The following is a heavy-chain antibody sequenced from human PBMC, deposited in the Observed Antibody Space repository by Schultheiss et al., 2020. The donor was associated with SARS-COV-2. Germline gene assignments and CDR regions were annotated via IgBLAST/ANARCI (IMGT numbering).Heavy chain of an antibody. Sequence: ASVKVSCKASGYTFTSYYMHWVRQAPGQGLEWMGWINPNSGGTNYAQKFQGRVTMTRDTSISTAYMELSRLRSEDTAVYYCARVGACSGGSCPGWGQGTLVTVSS. CDR3: ARVGACSGGSCPG. CDR2: INPNSGGT. CDR1: GYTFTSYY. J-gene: IGHJ4*02. V-gene: IGHV1-2*02. D-gene: IGHD2-15*01.